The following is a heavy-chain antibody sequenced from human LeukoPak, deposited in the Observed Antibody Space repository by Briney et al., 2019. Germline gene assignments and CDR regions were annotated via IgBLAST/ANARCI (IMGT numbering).Heavy chain of an antibody. CDR3: ARRTDIWGGYSLYCFDY. CDR1: GYSFCSDYY. Sequence: PSGTLSLTCAVSGYSFCSDYYWGCIRQPPGRGLEWVGSIYHSGSTYYNPSLKSRVTISVDTSKNQFSLKLSSVTAADTAVYYCARRTDIWGGYSLYCFDYWGQGPLVTVSS. J-gene: IGHJ4*02. CDR2: IYHSGST. V-gene: IGHV4-38-2*01. D-gene: IGHD3-3*01.